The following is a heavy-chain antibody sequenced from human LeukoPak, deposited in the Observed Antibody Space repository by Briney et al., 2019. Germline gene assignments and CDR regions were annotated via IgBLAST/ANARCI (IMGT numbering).Heavy chain of an antibody. V-gene: IGHV1-8*01. CDR3: ARALGWNTEFYYHIGL. CDR1: VYTFTIYD. J-gene: IGHJ6*03. Sequence: ASVKVSCKSSVYTFTIYDINWVRQATGQGLEWMGWMNPNSGNTGYAQKFQGRVTMTKNTSISTAYMDLSSLRSEDTAVYYCARALGWNTEFYYHIGLWEKGTTVSVS. D-gene: IGHD1-1*01. CDR2: MNPNSGNT.